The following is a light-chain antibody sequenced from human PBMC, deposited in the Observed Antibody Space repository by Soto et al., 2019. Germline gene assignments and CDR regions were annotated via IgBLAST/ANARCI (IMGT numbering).Light chain of an antibody. CDR1: SSNIGAGYD. V-gene: IGLV1-40*01. CDR3: QSYDSSLSAVL. CDR2: GNS. J-gene: IGLJ2*01. Sequence: QSVLTQPPSVSGAPGQRVTISCTGSSSNIGAGYDVHWYQQLPGTAPKLLIYGNSNRPSGVPDRFSGSKSGTSAFLAITGLQAEDEADYYCQSYDSSLSAVLFGGGTKVTVL.